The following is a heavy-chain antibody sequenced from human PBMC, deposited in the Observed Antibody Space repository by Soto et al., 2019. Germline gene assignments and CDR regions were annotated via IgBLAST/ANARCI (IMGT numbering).Heavy chain of an antibody. CDR1: GFTFSGSA. Sequence: PGGSLRLSCAASGFTFSGSAMHWVRQASGKGLEWVGRIRSKANSYATAYAASVKGRFTISRDDSKNTAYLQMNSLKTEDTAVYYCTSRVKTAVAGPNWFDPWGQGTLVTVSS. J-gene: IGHJ5*02. CDR2: IRSKANSYAT. V-gene: IGHV3-73*01. D-gene: IGHD6-19*01. CDR3: TSRVKTAVAGPNWFDP.